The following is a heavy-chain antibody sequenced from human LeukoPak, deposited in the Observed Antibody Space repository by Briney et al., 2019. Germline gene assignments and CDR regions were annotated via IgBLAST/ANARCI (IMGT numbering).Heavy chain of an antibody. CDR2: INVGKGNT. J-gene: IGHJ4*02. D-gene: IGHD6-19*01. Sequence: ASVKVSCKASGHTFTNYDMHWVRQAPGQRLEWMGWINVGKGNTKYSEKFRGRVTMTRDTSASTVYMELSSLRSEDTAIYYCARDKAGPDYWGQGTLVTVSS. CDR1: GHTFTNYD. V-gene: IGHV1-3*01. CDR3: ARDKAGPDY.